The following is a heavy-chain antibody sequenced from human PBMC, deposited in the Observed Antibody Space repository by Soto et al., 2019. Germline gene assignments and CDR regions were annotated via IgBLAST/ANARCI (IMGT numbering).Heavy chain of an antibody. J-gene: IGHJ6*02. CDR1: GCTFTSYD. V-gene: IGHV1-8*01. D-gene: IGHD3-10*01. CDR3: ARETPSTLWFGEISKTHYYYYGMDV. Sequence: QVQLVQSGAEVKKPGASVKVSCKASGCTFTSYDINWVREATGQGLEWMGWMNPNSGNTGYAQKFQGRVTMTRNTSISTAYMEQSSLRSEDTAVYYCARETPSTLWFGEISKTHYYYYGMDVWGQGTTVTVSS. CDR2: MNPNSGNT.